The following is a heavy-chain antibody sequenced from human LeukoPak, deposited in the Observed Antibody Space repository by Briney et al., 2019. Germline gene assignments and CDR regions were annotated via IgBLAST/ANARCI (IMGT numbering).Heavy chain of an antibody. CDR1: GFTFSSYS. D-gene: IGHD1-26*01. V-gene: IGHV3-48*01. CDR2: ISSSSSTI. CDR3: ARYSYYGMDV. Sequence: GSLRLSCAASGFTFSSYSMNWVRQAPGKGLEWVSYISSSSSTIYYADSVKGRFTISRDNAKNSLYLQMNSLRAEDTAVYYCARYSYYGMDVWGQGTTVTVSS. J-gene: IGHJ6*02.